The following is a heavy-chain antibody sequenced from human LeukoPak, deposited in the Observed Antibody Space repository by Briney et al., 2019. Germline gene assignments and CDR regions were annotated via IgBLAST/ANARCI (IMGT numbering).Heavy chain of an antibody. CDR1: GGSISTFY. J-gene: IGHJ6*03. Sequence: SETLSLTCTVSGGSISTFYWSWLRQPPGKGLELFGYIDYSGGTNFNPSLKSRVTISVDTSKNQFSLRLTSVTAADTAVYYCARVPMTTVTTRDYYYMDVWGKGTTVTIYS. CDR3: ARVPMTTVTTRDYYYMDV. D-gene: IGHD4-17*01. CDR2: IDYSGGT. V-gene: IGHV4-59*01.